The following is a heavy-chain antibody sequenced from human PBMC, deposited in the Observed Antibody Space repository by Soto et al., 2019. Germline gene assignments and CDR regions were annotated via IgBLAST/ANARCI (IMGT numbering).Heavy chain of an antibody. J-gene: IGHJ3*02. CDR1: GFSLSDVGVG. V-gene: IGHV2-5*01. CDR2: IYWNDEK. D-gene: IGHD2-15*01. CDR3: AHRRGGMTNAFDI. Sequence: GXTLVTPTQTLTXTCMFSGFSLSDVGVGVVWMRQPPGKALEWLALIYWNDEKTCIPSLRSRLTVAKDTYKNQVVLTMTNMAPVDTRTYYCAHRRGGMTNAFDIWGQGTMVTVS.